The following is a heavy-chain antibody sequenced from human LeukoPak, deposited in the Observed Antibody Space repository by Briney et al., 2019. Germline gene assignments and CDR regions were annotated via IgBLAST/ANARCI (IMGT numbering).Heavy chain of an antibody. J-gene: IGHJ4*02. CDR3: ARPHSGHLFDY. CDR2: ISSSSSII. D-gene: IGHD3-10*01. CDR1: GFTFSSYG. V-gene: IGHV3-48*02. Sequence: GRSLRLSCAASGFTFSSYGMQWVRQAPGKGLEWVSYISSSSSIIYYADSVKGRFTISRDNAKNSLYLQMNSLRDDDTAVYYCARPHSGHLFDYWGQGTLVTVSS.